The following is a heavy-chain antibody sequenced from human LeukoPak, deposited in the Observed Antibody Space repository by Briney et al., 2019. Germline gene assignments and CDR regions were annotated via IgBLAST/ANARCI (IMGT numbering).Heavy chain of an antibody. Sequence: SETLSLTCTVSGGSISSGGYYWSWIRQHPGKGLEWIGYIYYSGSTYYNPSLKSRVTISVDTSKNQFSLKLSSVTAVDTAVYYCARWVAARPRPSLIDYWGQGTLVTVSS. J-gene: IGHJ4*02. CDR2: IYYSGST. CDR3: ARWVAARPRPSLIDY. CDR1: GGSISSGGYY. V-gene: IGHV4-31*03. D-gene: IGHD6-6*01.